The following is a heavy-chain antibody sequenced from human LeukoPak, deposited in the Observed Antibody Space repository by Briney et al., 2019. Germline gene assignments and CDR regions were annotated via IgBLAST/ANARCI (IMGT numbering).Heavy chain of an antibody. Sequence: ASVKVSCKASGYTFTDYYMNWVRQAPGQGLEWMGWINPNSGGTNYGQKFQGRVTMTRDTSINTAYMELSSLRSEDTAVYYCATSGRYYYGMDVWGQGTTVTVSS. CDR3: ATSGRYYYGMDV. CDR1: GYTFTDYY. V-gene: IGHV1-2*02. D-gene: IGHD3-10*01. CDR2: INPNSGGT. J-gene: IGHJ6*02.